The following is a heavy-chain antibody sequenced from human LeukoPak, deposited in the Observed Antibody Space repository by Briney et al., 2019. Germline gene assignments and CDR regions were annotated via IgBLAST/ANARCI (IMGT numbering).Heavy chain of an antibody. CDR1: GFTFRSYD. CDR2: ISGSGAIT. V-gene: IGHV3-23*01. Sequence: PGGSLRLSCAASGFTFRSYDLSWVRQAPGKGLEWVSDISGSGAITYYADSVKGRFTISRDNSKNTLYLQMNSLRAEDTAVYYCASEAARRYYYYMDVWGKGTTVTVSS. CDR3: ASEAARRYYYYMDV. D-gene: IGHD6-6*01. J-gene: IGHJ6*03.